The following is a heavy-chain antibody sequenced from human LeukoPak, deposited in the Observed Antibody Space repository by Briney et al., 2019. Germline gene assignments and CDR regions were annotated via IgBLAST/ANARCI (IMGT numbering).Heavy chain of an antibody. CDR1: GFTFSSYA. CDR3: AKGTQPSSGWYLGGPVARTWNHYFDY. D-gene: IGHD6-19*01. Sequence: GGSLRLSCAASGFTFSSYAMSWVRQAPGKGLEWVSAISGSGGSTYYADSVKGRFTISRDNSKNTLYLQVNSLRAEDTAVYYCAKGTQPSSGWYLGGPVARTWNHYFDYWGQGTLDTVSS. J-gene: IGHJ4*02. CDR2: ISGSGGST. V-gene: IGHV3-23*01.